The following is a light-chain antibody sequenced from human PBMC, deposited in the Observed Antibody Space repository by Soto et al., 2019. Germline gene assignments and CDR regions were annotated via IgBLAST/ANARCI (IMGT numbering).Light chain of an antibody. Sequence: QSVLTQPPSVSGAPGQRVTISCTGSSSNIGAGKDVHWYRQLPGAAPKFLISDSNHRPSGVPDRFSVSKSGTSATLGIPGFQTGDEADYYCGSWDSSLSAYVFGTGTKVTVL. CDR1: SSNIGAGKD. CDR2: DSN. CDR3: GSWDSSLSAYV. V-gene: IGLV1-40*01. J-gene: IGLJ1*01.